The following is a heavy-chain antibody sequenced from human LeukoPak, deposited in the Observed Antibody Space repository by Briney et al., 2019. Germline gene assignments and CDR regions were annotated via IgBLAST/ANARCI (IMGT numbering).Heavy chain of an antibody. D-gene: IGHD6-19*01. CDR3: ATPTRGGIAVTGTFGH. CDR1: GGAFTGYY. CDR2: INHSGAT. V-gene: IGHV4-34*01. Sequence: SETLSLTCAGSGGAFTGYYWSWIGQPPGKGLEWIGEINHSGATNYNPSLKSRVTISVDTSKNQFSLRLTSVFAADTGVYYCATPTRGGIAVTGTFGHWGQGTLVTVSS. J-gene: IGHJ4*02.